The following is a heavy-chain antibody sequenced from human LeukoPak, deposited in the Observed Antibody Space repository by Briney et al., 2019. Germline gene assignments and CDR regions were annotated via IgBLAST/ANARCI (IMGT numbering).Heavy chain of an antibody. CDR2: ISSSSSYI. V-gene: IGHV3-21*01. J-gene: IGHJ4*02. CDR1: GFTFSSYS. CDR3: ARGTTRIPVVVATDFDY. Sequence: PGGSLRLSCAASGFTFSSYSMNWVRQAPGKGLEWVSSISSSSSYIYYADSVKGRFTISRDNAKSSLYLQMNSLRAEDTAVYYCARGTTRIPVVVATDFDYWGQGTLVTVSS. D-gene: IGHD2-15*01.